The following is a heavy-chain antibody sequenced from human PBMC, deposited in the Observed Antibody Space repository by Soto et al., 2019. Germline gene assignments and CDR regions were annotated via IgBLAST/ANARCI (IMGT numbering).Heavy chain of an antibody. CDR3: ARSWSGSTSGRVDV. V-gene: IGHV3-9*01. CDR1: GFTFDDHV. D-gene: IGHD3-3*01. J-gene: IGHJ6*02. Sequence: EVQLVESGGGLVHPGKSMRLSCVASGFTFDDHVMNWFRQVPGKGLEWVGHITWNGYSIGYGGSVRGRFTISRDNAKNTLYLQMNSLRPEDTALYYCARSWSGSTSGRVDVWGQGTTVNVSS. CDR2: ITWNGYSI.